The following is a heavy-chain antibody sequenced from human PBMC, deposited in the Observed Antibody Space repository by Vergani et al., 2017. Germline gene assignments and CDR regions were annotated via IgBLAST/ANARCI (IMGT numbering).Heavy chain of an antibody. CDR2: FYYSGST. CDR3: ARDGSGYTYGYSSWFDP. D-gene: IGHD5-18*01. Sequence: QVQLQESGPGLVKPSETLSLTCTVSGGSISSYYWGWIRQPPGKGLEWIGYFYYSGSTIYNPSLKSRVTISVDTSKNQFSLKLSSVTAADTAVYYCARDGSGYTYGYSSWFDPWGQGTLVTVSS. CDR1: GGSISSYY. J-gene: IGHJ5*02. V-gene: IGHV4-59*01.